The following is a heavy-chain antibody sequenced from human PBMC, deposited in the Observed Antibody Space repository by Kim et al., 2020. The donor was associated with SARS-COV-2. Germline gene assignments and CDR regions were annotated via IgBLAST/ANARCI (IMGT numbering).Heavy chain of an antibody. D-gene: IGHD6-6*01. V-gene: IGHV3-11*01. CDR1: GFTFSDYY. Sequence: GGSLRLSCAASGFTFSDYYMSWIRQAPGKGLEWVSYISSSGSTIYYADSVKGRFTISRDNAKNSLYLQMNSLRAEDTAVYYCARDPSIAARYGAFDIWGQGTMVTVSS. J-gene: IGHJ3*02. CDR2: ISSSGSTI. CDR3: ARDPSIAARYGAFDI.